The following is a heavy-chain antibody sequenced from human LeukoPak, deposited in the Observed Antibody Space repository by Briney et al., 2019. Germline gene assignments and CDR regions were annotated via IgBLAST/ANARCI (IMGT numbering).Heavy chain of an antibody. CDR3: ARHPYYDFWRWSY. Sequence: SETLSLTCAVYGESFSAYYWSWIRQPPGKGLEWIGEINHSRSTNYNPSLKSRVTISIHTSKNQYSLKLSAVTAADTAVYYCARHPYYDFWRWSYWGQGTLVSDCS. CDR2: INHSRST. J-gene: IGHJ4*02. CDR1: GESFSAYY. V-gene: IGHV4-34*01. D-gene: IGHD3-3*01.